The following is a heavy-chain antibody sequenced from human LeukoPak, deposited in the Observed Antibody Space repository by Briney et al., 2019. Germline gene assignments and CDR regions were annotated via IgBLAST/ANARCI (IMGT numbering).Heavy chain of an antibody. D-gene: IGHD3-16*01. J-gene: IGHJ4*02. V-gene: IGHV3-23*01. CDR1: GFTFSSYA. CDR2: ISGSGGST. CDR3: AGQRGDVDY. Sequence: GGSLRLSGAASGFTFSSYAMSWVRQAPGKGLEWVSAISGSGGSTYYADSVKGRFTISRDNSKNTLYLQMNSLRAEETDVYYCAGQRGDVDYWGQGTLVTVSS.